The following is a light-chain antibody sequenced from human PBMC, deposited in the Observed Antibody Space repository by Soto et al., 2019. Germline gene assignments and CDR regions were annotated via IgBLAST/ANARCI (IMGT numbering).Light chain of an antibody. CDR2: GAS. J-gene: IGKJ2*01. CDR1: QSVSSN. V-gene: IGKV3-15*01. Sequence: EIVMTQSPATLSVSPGERVTLSCWASQSVSSNLAWYQQKPGQAPRLLIYGASTRATGIPARFSGSGSGTEFTLTISSLQSEDFAVYFCQQYNNWPPYTFGQGPKLEIK. CDR3: QQYNNWPPYT.